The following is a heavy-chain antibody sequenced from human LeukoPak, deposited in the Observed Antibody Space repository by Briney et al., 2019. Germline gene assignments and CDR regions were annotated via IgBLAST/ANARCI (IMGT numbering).Heavy chain of an antibody. CDR2: IGGPTET. D-gene: IGHD4-23*01. CDR3: VKDATPRNSIWDYFGK. V-gene: IGHV3-23*01. J-gene: IGHJ4*02. Sequence: PGGSLRLSCVASGFTFDICAMSWVRQAPGKGPEWVSSIGGPTETFYADSVKGRFTVSRDNSQNTLCLQMNSLRAEGTAVYYCVKDATPRNSIWDYFGKWGQGALVTVST. CDR1: GFTFDICA.